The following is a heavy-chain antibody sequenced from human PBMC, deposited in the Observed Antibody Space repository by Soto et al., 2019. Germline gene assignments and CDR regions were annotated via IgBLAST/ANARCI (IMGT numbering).Heavy chain of an antibody. CDR2: LYPGPGT. J-gene: IGHJ3*01. CDR1: GFSVSTNF. CDR3: ARQCDGDCSNAFPL. D-gene: IGHD2-21*01. Sequence: EEQLVESGGGLVRPGGSLRLSCAVSGFSVSTNFMNWVRQAPGREPQWVAVLYPGPGTYYADSVQGRFIISRDDSTQTLFLHMTNMRAEDTAVYYCARQCDGDCSNAFPLWGQGTMVTVSS. V-gene: IGHV3-66*04.